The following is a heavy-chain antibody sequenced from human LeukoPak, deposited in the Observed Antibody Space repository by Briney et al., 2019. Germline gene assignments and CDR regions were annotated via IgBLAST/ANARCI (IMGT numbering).Heavy chain of an antibody. CDR3: AKELRGGVFPDY. D-gene: IGHD6-13*01. CDR1: GFTFSSYA. CDR2: ISSDGRNK. Sequence: GGSLRLSCAASGFTFSSYAMYWVRQAPGKELECVALISSDGRNKYYTDSVKGRFTISRDTSKNTLYLQMNSLRAEDTSMYYCAKELRGGVFPDYWGQGTLVTVSS. V-gene: IGHV3-30*18. J-gene: IGHJ4*02.